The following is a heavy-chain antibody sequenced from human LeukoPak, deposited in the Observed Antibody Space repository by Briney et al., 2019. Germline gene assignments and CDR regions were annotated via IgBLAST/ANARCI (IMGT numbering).Heavy chain of an antibody. CDR1: GDSISSGSYY. D-gene: IGHD5-12*01. CDR2: IYTSGST. Sequence: PSETLSLTCTVSGDSISSGSYYWSWIRQPAGKGLEWIGRIYTSGSTNYNPSLKSRVTISVDTSKNQFSLKLSSVTDADTAVYYCARDSSLVVANTFDYWGQGTLVTVSS. CDR3: ARDSSLVVANTFDY. J-gene: IGHJ4*02. V-gene: IGHV4-61*02.